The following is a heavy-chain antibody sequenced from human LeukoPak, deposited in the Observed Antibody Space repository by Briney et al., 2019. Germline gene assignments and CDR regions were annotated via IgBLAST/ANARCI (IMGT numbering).Heavy chain of an antibody. D-gene: IGHD6-19*01. CDR2: IYSAGNT. Sequence: GGSLRLSCVASGFTVSSNYMSWVRQAPGKGLEWVSVIYSAGNTYYADSVKGRFTISRHNSENTLYLHINSLRVEETAVYFCARGGTPGYSSGRIDYWGQGTLVTVSS. CDR3: ARGGTPGYSSGRIDY. J-gene: IGHJ4*02. CDR1: GFTVSSNY. V-gene: IGHV3-53*04.